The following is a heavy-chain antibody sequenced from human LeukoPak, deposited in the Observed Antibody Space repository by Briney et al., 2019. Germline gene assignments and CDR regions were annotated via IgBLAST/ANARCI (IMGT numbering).Heavy chain of an antibody. CDR2: ISHSGGT. CDR3: ARGFSADYYDSSGHDY. Sequence: PSETLSLTCAVYGGSFSGYYWSWIRQPPGKGLEWIGEISHSGGTNYNPSLKSRVSISGDTSKNQFSLKLSSVTAADTAVYYRARGFSADYYDSSGHDYWGQGTLVTVSS. CDR1: GGSFSGYY. J-gene: IGHJ4*02. V-gene: IGHV4-34*01. D-gene: IGHD3-22*01.